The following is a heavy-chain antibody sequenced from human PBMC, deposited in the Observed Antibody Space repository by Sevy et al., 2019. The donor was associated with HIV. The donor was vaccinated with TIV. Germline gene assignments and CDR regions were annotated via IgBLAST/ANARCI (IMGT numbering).Heavy chain of an antibody. CDR3: ARDRAYGSGWYHGMDV. J-gene: IGHJ6*02. V-gene: IGHV3-21*01. D-gene: IGHD6-19*01. CDR1: GFTFSSYS. Sequence: GGSLRLSCAASGFTFSSYSMNWVRQAPGKGLEWVSSISSSSSYIYYADSVKGRFTISRDNAKNSLYLQMNSLRAEDTAVYYCARDRAYGSGWYHGMDVWGQGTTVTVSS. CDR2: ISSSSSYI.